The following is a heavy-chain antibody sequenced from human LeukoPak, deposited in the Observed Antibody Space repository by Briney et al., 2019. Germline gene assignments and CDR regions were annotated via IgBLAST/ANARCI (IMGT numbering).Heavy chain of an antibody. Sequence: ASAKVSCKASGYTFTSYDINWVRQATGQGLEWMGWMNPNSGNTGYAQKFQGRVTMTRNTSISTAYMELSSLRSEDTAVYYCAGGGYYDILTGYYNHDNWFDPWGQGTLVTVSS. CDR2: MNPNSGNT. CDR3: AGGGYYDILTGYYNHDNWFDP. J-gene: IGHJ5*02. D-gene: IGHD3-9*01. V-gene: IGHV1-8*01. CDR1: GYTFTSYD.